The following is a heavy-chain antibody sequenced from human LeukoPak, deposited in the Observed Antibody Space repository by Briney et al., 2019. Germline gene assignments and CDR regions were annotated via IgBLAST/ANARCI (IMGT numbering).Heavy chain of an antibody. CDR2: IYHSAST. Sequence: SETLSLTCTVSGDSIRSGGYSWSWLRQPPGKGLEWIGYIYHSASTYYNPSLKSRVTMSVDRSKNQFSLKLSSVTAADTAVYYCARGRLYNYGSGSYFEFDYWGQGTLVTVSS. J-gene: IGHJ4*02. CDR3: ARGRLYNYGSGSYFEFDY. D-gene: IGHD3-10*01. V-gene: IGHV4-30-2*01. CDR1: GDSIRSGGYS.